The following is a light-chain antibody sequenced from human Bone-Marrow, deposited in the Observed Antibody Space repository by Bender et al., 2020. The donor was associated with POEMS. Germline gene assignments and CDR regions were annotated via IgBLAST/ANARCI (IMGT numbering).Light chain of an antibody. Sequence: QSALTQPASVSGSPGQSITISCAGTSSDVGGYNSVSWYQHHPGKAPKVMIYDVSNRPSGVSNRFSASKSGNTASLAISGLQAEDEADYYCQSYDSSVSDVVFGGGTKLTVL. CDR3: QSYDSSVSDVV. CDR2: DVS. J-gene: IGLJ2*01. V-gene: IGLV2-14*03. CDR1: SSDVGGYNS.